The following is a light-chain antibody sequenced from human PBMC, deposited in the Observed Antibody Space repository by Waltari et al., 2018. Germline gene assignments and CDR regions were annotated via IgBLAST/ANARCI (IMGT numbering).Light chain of an antibody. CDR3: QQRRTWPSIT. V-gene: IGKV3-11*01. Sequence: EFVLTQSPATLSLSPGQRGTLSCRASQSVGGNLAWYQQKPGQAPRLLIYDASNRATGIPARFSGSGSGTDFTLTISSLEPEDFAVYYCQQRRTWPSITFGQGTRLEI. J-gene: IGKJ5*01. CDR2: DAS. CDR1: QSVGGN.